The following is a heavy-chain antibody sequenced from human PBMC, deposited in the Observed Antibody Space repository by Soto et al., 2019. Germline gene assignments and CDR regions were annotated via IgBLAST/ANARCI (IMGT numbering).Heavy chain of an antibody. CDR2: FYYSGLT. V-gene: IGHV4-59*08. CDR3: ARGNTHGYYYMDV. Sequence: PSETLSLTCAVSGGSLNTYYWTWIRQPPGKGLEWIGYFYYSGLTNYNPSLKSRVTISLNTSKNQFSLKLTSVTAADTAVYFCARGNTHGYYYMDVWGRGTTVTVS. D-gene: IGHD3-3*01. CDR1: GGSLNTYY. J-gene: IGHJ6*03.